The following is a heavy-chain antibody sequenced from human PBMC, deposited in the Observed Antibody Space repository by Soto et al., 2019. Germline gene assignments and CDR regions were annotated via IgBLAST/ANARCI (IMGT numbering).Heavy chain of an antibody. V-gene: IGHV4-38-2*01. CDR1: GYSISSGYY. D-gene: IGHD3-3*01. J-gene: IGHJ4*02. Sequence: PSETLSLTCAVSGYSISSGYYWGWIRQPPGKGLEWIGSIYHSGSTYYNPSLKSRVTISVDTSKNQFSLKLSSVTAADTAVYYCARGASAPIFGVVIKPHGYWGQGTLVTVSS. CDR2: IYHSGST. CDR3: ARGASAPIFGVVIKPHGY.